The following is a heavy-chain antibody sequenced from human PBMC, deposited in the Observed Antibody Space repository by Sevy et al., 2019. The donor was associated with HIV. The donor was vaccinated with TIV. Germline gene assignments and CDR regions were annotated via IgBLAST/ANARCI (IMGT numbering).Heavy chain of an antibody. CDR1: GFTFGDCT. V-gene: IGHV3-43*01. Sequence: GGSLRLSCAASGFTFGDCTMHWVRQAPGKGLEWVSLISWDGGSTYYADSVKGRFTISRDNSKNSLYLQMNSLRTEDTALYYCETAPGGSYNYFDYWGQGTLVTVSS. CDR2: ISWDGGST. D-gene: IGHD1-26*01. CDR3: ETAPGGSYNYFDY. J-gene: IGHJ4*02.